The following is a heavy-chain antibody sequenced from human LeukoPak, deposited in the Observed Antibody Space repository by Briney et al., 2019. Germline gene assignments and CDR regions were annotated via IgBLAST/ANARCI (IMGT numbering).Heavy chain of an antibody. CDR3: AREEWVAVAGPFDY. V-gene: IGHV1-2*02. J-gene: IGHJ4*02. CDR2: INPNSGGT. D-gene: IGHD6-19*01. Sequence: ASVKVSCKASGYTFTGYYMHWVRLAPGQGLEWMGWINPNSGGTNYAQKFQGRVTMTRDTSISTAYMELSRLRSDDTAVYYCAREEWVAVAGPFDYWGQGTLVTVSS. CDR1: GYTFTGYY.